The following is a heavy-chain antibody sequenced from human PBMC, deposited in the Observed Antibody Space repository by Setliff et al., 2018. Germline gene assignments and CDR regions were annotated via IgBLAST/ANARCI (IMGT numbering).Heavy chain of an antibody. D-gene: IGHD3-16*01. CDR3: ARDGGEY. CDR1: GFTFSSYS. V-gene: IGHV3-7*01. J-gene: IGHJ4*02. Sequence: GASLKISCAASGFTFSSYSMNWVRQAPGKGLEWVANIKQDGSEKYYVDSVKGRFTISRDKAKNSLYLQMNSLRAEDTSVYYCARDGGEYWGQGTLVTVSS. CDR2: IKQDGSEK.